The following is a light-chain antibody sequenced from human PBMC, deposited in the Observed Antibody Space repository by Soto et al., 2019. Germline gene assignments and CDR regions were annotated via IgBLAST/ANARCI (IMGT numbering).Light chain of an antibody. V-gene: IGLV2-23*01. CDR1: SSDVGSYNL. J-gene: IGLJ1*01. CDR2: EGS. Sequence: VLTQPASVSGSLGQSITISCTGTSSDVGSYNLVSWYQQHPGKAPKLIIYEGSKRPSGVSNRFSGSKSGNTASLTISGLQAEDEADYYCCSYAGSSTYVFGTGTKVTVL. CDR3: CSYAGSSTYV.